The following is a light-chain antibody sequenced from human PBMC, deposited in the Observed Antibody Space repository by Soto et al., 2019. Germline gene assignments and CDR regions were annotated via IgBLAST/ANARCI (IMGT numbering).Light chain of an antibody. V-gene: IGLV2-8*01. CDR1: SSDIGDYNY. CDR3: SSFAGSRVLV. Sequence: QSALTQPPSASGSLGQSVTISCTGTSSDIGDYNYVSWYQQHAGKAPKLMIYEVSQRPSGVPDRFSGSKSGNTASLTVSGLQAEDEAVYYCSSFAGSRVLVLGGGTKLTVL. CDR2: EVS. J-gene: IGLJ2*01.